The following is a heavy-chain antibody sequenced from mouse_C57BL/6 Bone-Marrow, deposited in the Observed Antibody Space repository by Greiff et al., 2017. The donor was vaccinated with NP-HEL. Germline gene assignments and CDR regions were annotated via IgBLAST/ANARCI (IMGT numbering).Heavy chain of an antibody. CDR1: GYTFTSYT. Sequence: VQLQQSGAELARPGASVKMSCKASGYTFTSYTMHWVKQRPGQGLEWIGYINPSSGYTKYNQKFKDKATLTADKSSSTAYRQLSSLTSEDSAVYYCAKYGNYGAWFAYWGQGTLVTVSA. J-gene: IGHJ3*01. CDR2: INPSSGYT. V-gene: IGHV1-4*01. D-gene: IGHD2-10*02. CDR3: AKYGNYGAWFAY.